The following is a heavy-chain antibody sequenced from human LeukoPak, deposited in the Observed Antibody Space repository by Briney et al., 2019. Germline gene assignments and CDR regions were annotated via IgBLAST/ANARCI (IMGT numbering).Heavy chain of an antibody. J-gene: IGHJ4*02. CDR1: GFTFSSYS. Sequence: GGSLRLSCAASGFTFSSYSMNWVRQAPGKGLEWVSSISSSSSYINYADSVRGRSTISRDNAKNSLFLQMDSLRGEDTAVYYCARCTTGKTFGSLREIKKSREIDYWGQGTLVTVSS. CDR2: ISSSSSYI. D-gene: IGHD1-1*01. CDR3: ARCTTGKTFGSLREIKKSREIDY. V-gene: IGHV3-21*01.